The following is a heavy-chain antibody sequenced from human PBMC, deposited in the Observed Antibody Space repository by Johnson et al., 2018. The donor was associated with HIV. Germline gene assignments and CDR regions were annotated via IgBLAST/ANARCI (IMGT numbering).Heavy chain of an antibody. CDR3: ARMVGGEAFDI. V-gene: IGHV3-66*02. CDR2: IYSGGST. D-gene: IGHD1-26*01. CDR1: GFIVSTKY. J-gene: IGHJ3*02. Sequence: VQLLESGGGLVQPGGSLRLSCAASGFIVSTKYMSWVRQAPGKGLEWVSVIYSGGSTYHADSVQGRFTISRDNSKNTLYLQMNSLRAEDTAVYYCARMVGGEAFDIWGQGTMVTVSS.